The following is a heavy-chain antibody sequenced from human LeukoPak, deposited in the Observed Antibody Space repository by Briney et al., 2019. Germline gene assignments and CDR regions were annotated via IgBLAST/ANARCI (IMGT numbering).Heavy chain of an antibody. CDR3: TTVSRYNYGSGSYSKWFDP. D-gene: IGHD3-10*01. Sequence: GASVKVSFKVSGYSLTELSIHWVRQAPGKGREWMGTFDPEDDETISAQKFQGRVTMTEDSSTDTAYMELSSLTSEDTAVYYCTTVSRYNYGSGSYSKWFDPWGQGTLVTVSS. V-gene: IGHV1-24*01. CDR1: GYSLTELS. CDR2: FDPEDDET. J-gene: IGHJ5*02.